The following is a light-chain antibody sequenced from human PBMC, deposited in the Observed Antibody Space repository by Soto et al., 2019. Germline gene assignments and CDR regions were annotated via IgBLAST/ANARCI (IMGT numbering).Light chain of an antibody. CDR2: WAS. J-gene: IGKJ4*01. V-gene: IGKV4-1*01. CDR1: QTLLYSLNNKNY. CDR3: QQYFTLPRT. Sequence: DTVMTQSPDSLAGSLGERATINCKSSQTLLYSLNNKNYLAWYQQRPGQPPKLLIYWASTRESGVPDRFSGSGSGTDFTLTISSLQAEDVAVYYCQQYFTLPRTFGGGTKVDIK.